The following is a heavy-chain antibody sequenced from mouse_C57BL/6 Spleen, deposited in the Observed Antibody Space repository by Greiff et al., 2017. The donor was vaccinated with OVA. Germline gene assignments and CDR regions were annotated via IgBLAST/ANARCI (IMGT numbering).Heavy chain of an antibody. Sequence: VQLQQSGTVLARPGASVKMSCKTSGYTFTSYWMHWVKQRPGQGLEWIGAIYPGNSDTSYNQKFKGKAKLTAVTSASTAYMELSSLTNEDSAVYYCTGDYGSSYRNFDYWGQGTTLTVSS. CDR2: IYPGNSDT. J-gene: IGHJ2*01. V-gene: IGHV1-5*01. D-gene: IGHD1-1*01. CDR3: TGDYGSSYRNFDY. CDR1: GYTFTSYW.